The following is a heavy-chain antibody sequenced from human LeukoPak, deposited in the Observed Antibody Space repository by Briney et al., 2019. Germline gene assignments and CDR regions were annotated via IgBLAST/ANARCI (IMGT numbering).Heavy chain of an antibody. Sequence: MSSETLSLTCAVYGGSFSGYYWSWIRQPPGKGLEWIGEINHSGSTNYNPSLKSRVTISVDTSKNQFSLKLSSVAAADTAVYYCASDDYYGSGSYRWWGQGTLVTVSS. CDR2: INHSGST. CDR3: ASDDYYGSGSYRW. CDR1: GGSFSGYY. D-gene: IGHD3-10*01. V-gene: IGHV4-34*01. J-gene: IGHJ4*02.